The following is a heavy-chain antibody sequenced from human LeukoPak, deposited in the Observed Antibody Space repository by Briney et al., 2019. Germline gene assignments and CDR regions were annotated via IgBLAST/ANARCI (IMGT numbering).Heavy chain of an antibody. D-gene: IGHD3-22*01. V-gene: IGHV4-39*01. CDR2: IYYRGRT. J-gene: IGHJ4*02. Sequence: SETLSLTCSVSNASIISSSYYWGWIRQPPGKGLEWLGSIYYRGRTYYNPSFKIRVTISADTSKNQFSLNLNSVTASDTAVYYCARQKILDDNYDSSGYYVDQWGQGSLVTVSS. CDR1: NASIISSSYY. CDR3: ARQKILDDNYDSSGYYVDQ.